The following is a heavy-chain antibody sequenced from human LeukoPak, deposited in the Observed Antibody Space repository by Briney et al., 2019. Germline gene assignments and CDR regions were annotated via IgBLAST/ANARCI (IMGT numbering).Heavy chain of an antibody. CDR3: ARQPGGRLRLYYMDV. CDR1: GYTFTDYY. CDR2: INPNSGGT. D-gene: IGHD3-16*01. V-gene: IGHV1-2*02. Sequence: ASVKVSCKASGYTFTDYYIHWVRQAPGQGLEGMGWINPNSGGTNYAQKFQGRVTMTRDTSISTAYMELSRLRSDDTAVYYCARQPGGRLRLYYMDVWGKGTTVTVSS. J-gene: IGHJ6*03.